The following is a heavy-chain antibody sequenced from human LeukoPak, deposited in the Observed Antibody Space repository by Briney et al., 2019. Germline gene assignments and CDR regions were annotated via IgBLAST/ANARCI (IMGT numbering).Heavy chain of an antibody. D-gene: IGHD4-17*01. CDR3: ARDATVIIPKNYFDP. CDR2: INPSGGTT. J-gene: IGHJ5*02. CDR1: GYRFTSYY. Sequence: WASVKVSCKASGYRFTSYYMHWVRQAPGQGLEWMGIINPSGGTTSYAQKFQGRITMTRDTSTSTVYMELSSLRSEDTAVYYCARDATVIIPKNYFDPWGQGTLDTVSS. V-gene: IGHV1-46*01.